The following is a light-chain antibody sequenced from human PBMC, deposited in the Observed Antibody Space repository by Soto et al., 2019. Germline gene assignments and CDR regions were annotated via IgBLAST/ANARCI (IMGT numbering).Light chain of an antibody. CDR3: AAWDDSLVV. CDR2: RNN. CDR1: SSNIGSNY. Sequence: VLTPPPSASGTPGQRVTISCSGSSSNIGSNYVYWYQQLPGTAPKLLIYRNNQRPSGVPDRFSGSKSGTSASLAISGLRSEDEADYYCAAWDDSLVVFGGGTKVTVL. J-gene: IGLJ2*01. V-gene: IGLV1-47*01.